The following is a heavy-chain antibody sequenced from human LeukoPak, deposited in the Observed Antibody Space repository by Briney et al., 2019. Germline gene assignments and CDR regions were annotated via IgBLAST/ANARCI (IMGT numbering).Heavy chain of an antibody. D-gene: IGHD1-1*01. V-gene: IGHV1-46*01. CDR3: ARDVGELERIASFDY. CDR1: GYTFTSYY. Sequence: ASVKVSCKASGYTFTSYYMHWVRQAPGQGLEWMGIINPSGGSTSYAQKFRGRVTMTRDTSTSTVYMELSSLRSEDTAVYYCARDVGELERIASFDYWGQGTLVTVSS. J-gene: IGHJ4*02. CDR2: INPSGGST.